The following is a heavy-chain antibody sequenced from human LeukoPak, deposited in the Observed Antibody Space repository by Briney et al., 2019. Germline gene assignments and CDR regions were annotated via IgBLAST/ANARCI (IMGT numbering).Heavy chain of an antibody. Sequence: GESLKISCKVSGYSFPSYWITWVRQVPGKGLEWMGRIAPSDSYTNYNPSFEGHVTMSVEKSITTVYLQWSSLKASDTAMYYCAGYCSSTSCFEKRWFDPWGQGTLVTVSS. CDR1: GYSFPSYW. V-gene: IGHV5-10-1*01. CDR3: AGYCSSTSCFEKRWFDP. D-gene: IGHD2-2*03. CDR2: IAPSDSYT. J-gene: IGHJ5*02.